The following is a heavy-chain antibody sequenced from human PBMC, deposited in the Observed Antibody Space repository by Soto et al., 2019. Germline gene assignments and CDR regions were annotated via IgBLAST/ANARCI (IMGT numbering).Heavy chain of an antibody. CDR1: VHPFIDHY. D-gene: IGHD3-22*01. V-gene: IGHV1-2*02. CDR3: ARAVGRRGLNDAFDV. Sequence: AAVNGSCKASVHPFIDHYIHRGRQPPGQRLEWMGSITPNSGCTKDAQKCQGRGTMTSDASINPDYVDVTGLTFDDTAVYFCARAVGRRGLNDAFDVWGQGTMVTV. J-gene: IGHJ3*01. CDR2: ITPNSGCT.